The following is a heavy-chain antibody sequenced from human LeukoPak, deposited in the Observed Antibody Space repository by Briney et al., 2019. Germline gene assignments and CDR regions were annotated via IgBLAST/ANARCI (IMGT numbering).Heavy chain of an antibody. V-gene: IGHV3-23*01. CDR3: AGGIGTTVRGYFDF. CDR2: INDNGDGT. D-gene: IGHD4-11*01. CDR1: GFNFSSYA. Sequence: GGSLRLSCAASGFNFSSYAMSWVRQAPGKGLKWVSTINDNGDGTYYADSVKGRFTISRDNSYNTVSLQMNSLRDEDTAVYYCAGGIGTTVRGYFDFWGQGTQVTVSS. J-gene: IGHJ4*02.